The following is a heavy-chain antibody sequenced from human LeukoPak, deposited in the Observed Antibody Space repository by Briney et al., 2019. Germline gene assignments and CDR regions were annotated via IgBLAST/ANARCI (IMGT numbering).Heavy chain of an antibody. D-gene: IGHD3-3*01. V-gene: IGHV3-30*18. CDR3: AKDRDKFWSGSQV. Sequence: GKSLRLPCAASGFTFSSYGMHWVRQAPGKGLEWVAVISYDGSNKYYADSVKGRFTISRDNSKSTLYLQMNSLRTEDTAVYYCAKDRDKFWSGSQVWGQGTLVTVSS. J-gene: IGHJ4*02. CDR1: GFTFSSYG. CDR2: ISYDGSNK.